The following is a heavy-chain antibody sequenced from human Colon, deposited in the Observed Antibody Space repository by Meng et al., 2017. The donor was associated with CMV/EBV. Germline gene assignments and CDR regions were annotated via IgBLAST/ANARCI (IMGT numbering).Heavy chain of an antibody. CDR2: IRVKANRYTT. Sequence: SGLSFSDYYMDWGRQAPGKGLEWVGRIRVKANRYTTEYAASVKDRFIISRDDSRNLLYLQMNGLRTEDTAVYYCARDLREGDAYFDSWGQGILVTVSS. CDR3: ARDLREGDAYFDS. CDR1: GLSFSDYY. V-gene: IGHV3-72*01. D-gene: IGHD5-24*01. J-gene: IGHJ4*02.